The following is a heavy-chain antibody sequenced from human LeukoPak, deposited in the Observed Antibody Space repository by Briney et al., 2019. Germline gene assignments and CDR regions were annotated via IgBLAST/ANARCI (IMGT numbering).Heavy chain of an antibody. CDR3: ARISGYGHFDY. CDR2: ISWNSGSI. D-gene: IGHD5-12*01. J-gene: IGHJ4*02. Sequence: GGSLRLSCAASGFTFDDYAMHWVRQAPGKGLEWVSGISWNSGSIGYADSVKGRFTISRDNAKNSLYLQMNSLRAEDTAVYYCARISGYGHFDYWGQGTLVTVSS. CDR1: GFTFDDYA. V-gene: IGHV3-9*01.